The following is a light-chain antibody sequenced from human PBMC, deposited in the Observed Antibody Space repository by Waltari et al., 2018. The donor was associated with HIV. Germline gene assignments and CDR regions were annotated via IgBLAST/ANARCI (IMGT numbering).Light chain of an antibody. CDR3: AAWDDSLNGVV. V-gene: IGLV1-44*01. Sequence: SVLTQSPSASGTPGQTVSISCSGSSSNFGSNTVSWYQQHPGTAPKLLIYSNSQRPSGVPDRFSGSKSGTSASLAIGGLQSEDEADYYCAAWDDSLNGVVFGGRTKLTVL. CDR1: SSNFGSNT. J-gene: IGLJ2*01. CDR2: SNS.